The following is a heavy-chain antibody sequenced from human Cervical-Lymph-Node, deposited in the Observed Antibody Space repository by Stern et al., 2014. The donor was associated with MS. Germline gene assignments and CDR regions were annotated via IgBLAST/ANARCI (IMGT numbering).Heavy chain of an antibody. CDR2: TNPNSGKT. D-gene: IGHD3-16*01. V-gene: IGHV1-8*01. Sequence: MQLVESGAEVKKPGASVKVSCKTSGYTFTTYDVSWVRQATGQGLEWMGWTNPNSGKTAYAPKFQGRVTMTRNTSITTAYMDLSSLTSEDTAVYYCARGLLITFGGNTVHGYNGLDVWGQGTTVTVSS. CDR3: ARGLLITFGGNTVHGYNGLDV. J-gene: IGHJ6*02. CDR1: GYTFTTYD.